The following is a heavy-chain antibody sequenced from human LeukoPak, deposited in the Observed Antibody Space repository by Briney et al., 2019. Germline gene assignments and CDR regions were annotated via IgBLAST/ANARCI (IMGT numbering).Heavy chain of an antibody. CDR1: GFTFSSYG. D-gene: IGHD2-21*01. CDR2: ISSSGSTI. V-gene: IGHV3-48*03. CDR3: ATSMAQDVDAFHI. Sequence: GGSLRLSCAASGFTFSSYGMNWVRQAPGKGLEWVSYISSSGSTIYYADSVKGRFTISRDNAKNSLYLQMNNLRAEDTAMFYCATSMAQDVDAFHIWGQGTMVTVSS. J-gene: IGHJ3*02.